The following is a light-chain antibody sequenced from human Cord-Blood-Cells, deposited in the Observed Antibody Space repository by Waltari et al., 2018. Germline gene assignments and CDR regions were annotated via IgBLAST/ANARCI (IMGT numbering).Light chain of an antibody. J-gene: IGLJ2*01. CDR2: DVS. V-gene: IGLV2-14*01. CDR3: SSYTSSSTLV. Sequence: QSALTQPASVSGSPGQSITISCTGTSRHVGGYNYVPWYQQHPGKAPKLMIYDVSNRPSGVSNRFSGSKSGNTASLTISGLQAEDEADYYCSSYTSSSTLVFGGGTKLTVL. CDR1: SRHVGGYNY.